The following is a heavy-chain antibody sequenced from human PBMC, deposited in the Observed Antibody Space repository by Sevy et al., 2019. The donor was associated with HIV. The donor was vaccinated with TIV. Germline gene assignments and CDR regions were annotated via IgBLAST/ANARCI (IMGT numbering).Heavy chain of an antibody. CDR1: GYTFSRSV. V-gene: IGHV1-18*04. D-gene: IGHD3-10*01. Sequence: ASVKVSCMASGYTFSRSVITWVRQAPGQGLEWMGWISTYNGKTNYAQKFQDRVTMTTDTSTNTAYMELRSLRSEDTAVYYCARDKYYYVSGSFDYWGQGTQVTVSS. CDR2: ISTYNGKT. J-gene: IGHJ4*01. CDR3: ARDKYYYVSGSFDY.